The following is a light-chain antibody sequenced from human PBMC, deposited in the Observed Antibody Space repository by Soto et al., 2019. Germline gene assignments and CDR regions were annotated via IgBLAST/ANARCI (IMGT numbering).Light chain of an antibody. CDR1: QSVSSSY. Sequence: EIVLTQSPGTLSLSPGERATLSCRASQSVSSSYLAWYQQKPGQAPRLLIYGAYSRATGIPDRFSGSGSGTDFTLTIRTLEPEDFAVYCCQQYGSSARTFARGTKVELK. CDR3: QQYGSSART. CDR2: GAY. V-gene: IGKV3-20*01. J-gene: IGKJ4*02.